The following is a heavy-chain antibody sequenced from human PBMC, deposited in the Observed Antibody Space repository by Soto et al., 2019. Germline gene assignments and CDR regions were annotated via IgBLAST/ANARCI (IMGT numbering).Heavy chain of an antibody. CDR3: ARDTGYTFGSLNY. Sequence: HVELVQSGADVKKPGASVTISCKASGYTFTDYALHWVRQAPGQRLEWMGWMNAGVGNTLYSQKFQGRITITRDTSASTTYMELNSLKSEDTAIYYCARDTGYTFGSLNYWGPGTLVTVSS. V-gene: IGHV1-3*01. CDR2: MNAGVGNT. D-gene: IGHD5-18*01. J-gene: IGHJ4*02. CDR1: GYTFTDYA.